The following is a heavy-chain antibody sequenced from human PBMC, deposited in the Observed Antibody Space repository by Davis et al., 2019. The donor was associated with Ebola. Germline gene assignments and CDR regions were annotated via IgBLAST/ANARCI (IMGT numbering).Heavy chain of an antibody. CDR1: GFTFSSYW. CDR2: INQDGSEK. CDR3: LYGVDV. J-gene: IGHJ6*02. Sequence: PGGSLRLSCAASGFTFSSYWMTWVRQAPGKGLEWVARINQDGSEKSYVESVKGRFTISRDNAKSALYLQMNSLRPEDSGLYYCLYGVDVWGHGTTVTVSS. V-gene: IGHV3-7*01.